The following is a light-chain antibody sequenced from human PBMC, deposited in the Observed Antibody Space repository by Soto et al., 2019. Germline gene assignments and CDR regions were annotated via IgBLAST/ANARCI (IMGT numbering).Light chain of an antibody. CDR2: EGT. J-gene: IGLJ3*02. CDR1: SSDVGSYNL. CDR3: CSYAFSSSLA. Sequence: QSALTQPDSVSGSPGQSITITCTGTSSDVGSYNLVSWYQQHPGKAPKLSISEGTKRPSGVSDRFSGSKSGNTASLTISGLQAEGEADYYCCSYAFSSSLAFGGGTKLTVL. V-gene: IGLV2-23*01.